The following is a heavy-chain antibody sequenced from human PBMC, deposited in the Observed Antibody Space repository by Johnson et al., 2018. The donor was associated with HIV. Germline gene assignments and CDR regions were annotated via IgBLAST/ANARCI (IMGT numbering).Heavy chain of an antibody. Sequence: QVQLVESGGGVVQPGRSLRLSCVASGFTISNYGMHWVRQAPGKGLEWVAVMWYDGSNKYYADSVKGRFTISRDNSKNTLYLQMNSLLPEDTAVYYCAKSDSGYDAFDIWGQGTMVTVSS. CDR3: AKSDSGYDAFDI. V-gene: IGHV3-33*06. CDR1: GFTISNYG. CDR2: MWYDGSNK. D-gene: IGHD5-12*01. J-gene: IGHJ3*02.